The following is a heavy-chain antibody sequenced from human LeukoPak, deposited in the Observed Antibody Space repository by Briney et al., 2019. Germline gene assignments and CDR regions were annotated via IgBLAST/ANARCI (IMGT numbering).Heavy chain of an antibody. CDR3: AKEGACGGDCPIYYYYYMDV. CDR1: GFTFSSYA. V-gene: IGHV3-23*01. Sequence: PGGSLRLSCAASGFTFSSYAMCWVRQAPGKGLEWVSAISGSGGSTYYADSVKGRFTISRDNSKNTLYLQMNSLRAEDTAVYYCAKEGACGGDCPIYYYYYMDVWGKGTTVTVSS. J-gene: IGHJ6*03. CDR2: ISGSGGST. D-gene: IGHD2-21*01.